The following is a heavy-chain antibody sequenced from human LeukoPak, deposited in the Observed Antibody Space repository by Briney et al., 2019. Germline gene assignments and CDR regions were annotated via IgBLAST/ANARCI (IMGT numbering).Heavy chain of an antibody. J-gene: IGHJ4*02. CDR1: GFTFSSYA. Sequence: PGGSLRLSCAASGFTFSSYAMSWVRQAPGKGLEWVSAISGSGGSTYYADSVKGRFTISRDNAKNSLYLQMNSLRAEDTAVYYCAREKVDGSGWYVDIDYWGQGTLVTVSS. V-gene: IGHV3-23*01. CDR2: ISGSGGST. CDR3: AREKVDGSGWYVDIDY. D-gene: IGHD6-19*01.